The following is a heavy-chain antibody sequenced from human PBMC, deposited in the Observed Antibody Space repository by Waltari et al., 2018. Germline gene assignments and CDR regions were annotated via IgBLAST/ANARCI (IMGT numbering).Heavy chain of an antibody. Sequence: QLQLQESGPGLVKPSETLSLTCTVSGGSISSSSYSWGWIRQPPGKGLEWIGSIYYSGSTYYNPTLKSRVTISVDTSKNQFSLKLSAVTAADTAVYYCARARFMVQGVIAAFDIWGQGTMVTVSS. CDR2: IYYSGST. CDR1: GGSISSSSYS. J-gene: IGHJ3*02. CDR3: ARARFMVQGVIAAFDI. D-gene: IGHD3-10*01. V-gene: IGHV4-39*07.